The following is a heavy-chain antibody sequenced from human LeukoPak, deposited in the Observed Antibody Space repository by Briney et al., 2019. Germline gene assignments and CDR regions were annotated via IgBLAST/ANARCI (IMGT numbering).Heavy chain of an antibody. CDR1: GGTFSSYA. CDR2: IIPIFGTA. Sequence: GASVKVSXKASGGTFSSYAISWMRQAPGQGLEWMGGIIPIFGTANYAQKFQGRVTITTDESTSTAYMELSSLRSEDTAVYYCARGGDMIVVAQNAFDIWGQGTMVTVSS. V-gene: IGHV1-69*05. CDR3: ARGGDMIVVAQNAFDI. D-gene: IGHD3-22*01. J-gene: IGHJ3*02.